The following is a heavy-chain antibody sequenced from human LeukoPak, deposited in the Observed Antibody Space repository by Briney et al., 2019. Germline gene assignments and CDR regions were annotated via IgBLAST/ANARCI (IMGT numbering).Heavy chain of an antibody. V-gene: IGHV4-4*02. Sequence: SGTLSLTCAVSGGSISSSNWWSWVRQPPGKGLEWIGEIYHSGSTNYNPSLKSRVTISVDKSKNQFPLKLSSVTAADTAVYYCARDSEYYYGSGSFNWFDPWGQGTLVTVSS. CDR3: ARDSEYYYGSGSFNWFDP. CDR1: GGSISSSNW. D-gene: IGHD3-10*01. J-gene: IGHJ5*02. CDR2: IYHSGST.